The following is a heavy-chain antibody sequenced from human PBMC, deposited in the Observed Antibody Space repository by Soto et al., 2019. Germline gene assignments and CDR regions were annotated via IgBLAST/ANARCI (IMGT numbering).Heavy chain of an antibody. CDR1: GGSISSGGYY. V-gene: IGHV4-31*03. D-gene: IGHD3-9*01. J-gene: IGHJ3*02. Sequence: QVQLQESGPGLVKPSQTLSLTCTVSGGSISSGGYYWSWIRQHPGKGLEWIGYIYYSGSTYYNPSLKSRVTISVDTSKNQFSLKLSSVTAADTAVYYCARYSTSPLPDWLFPSSPAFDIWGQGTMVTVSS. CDR3: ARYSTSPLPDWLFPSSPAFDI. CDR2: IYYSGST.